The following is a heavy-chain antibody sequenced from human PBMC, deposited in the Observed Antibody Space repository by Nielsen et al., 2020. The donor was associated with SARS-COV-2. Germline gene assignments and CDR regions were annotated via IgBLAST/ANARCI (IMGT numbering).Heavy chain of an antibody. CDR3: ARDDWEY. D-gene: IGHD2-21*01. V-gene: IGHV1-18*01. Sequence: WVRQAPGQRLEWMGWINAGNGNTKYSQKLQGRVTMTTDASTSTAYMELRSLRSDDTAVYYCARDDWEYWGQGTLVTVSS. CDR2: INAGNGNT. J-gene: IGHJ4*02.